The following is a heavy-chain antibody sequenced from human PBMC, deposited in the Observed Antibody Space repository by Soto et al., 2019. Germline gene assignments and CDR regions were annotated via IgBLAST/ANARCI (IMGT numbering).Heavy chain of an antibody. Sequence: GGSLRLSCAASGFTFSSHAMHWVRQAPGKGLEWVAVISYDGSNKYYADSVKGRFTISRDNSKNTLYLQMNSLRAEDTAVYYCARDPAAYCSSTSCLNWFDPWGQGTLVTVSS. CDR3: ARDPAAYCSSTSCLNWFDP. D-gene: IGHD2-2*01. CDR1: GFTFSSHA. CDR2: ISYDGSNK. J-gene: IGHJ5*02. V-gene: IGHV3-30-3*01.